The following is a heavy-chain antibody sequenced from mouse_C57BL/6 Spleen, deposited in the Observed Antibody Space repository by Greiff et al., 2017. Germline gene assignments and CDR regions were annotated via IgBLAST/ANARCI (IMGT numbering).Heavy chain of an antibody. J-gene: IGHJ1*03. CDR2: IYPGGGYT. V-gene: IGHV1-63*01. CDR1: GYTFTNYW. D-gene: IGHD1-1*01. Sequence: QVQLQQSGAELVRPGTSVKMSCKASGYTFTNYWIGWAKQRPGHGLEWIGDIYPGGGYTNYNEKFKGKATLTADKSSSTAYMQFSSLTSEDSAIYYCARGIYYYGSSHWYFDVWGTGTTVTVSS. CDR3: ARGIYYYGSSHWYFDV.